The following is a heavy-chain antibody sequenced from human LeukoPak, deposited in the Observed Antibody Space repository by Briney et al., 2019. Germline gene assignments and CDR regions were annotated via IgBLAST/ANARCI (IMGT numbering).Heavy chain of an antibody. J-gene: IGHJ4*02. D-gene: IGHD3-22*01. V-gene: IGHV3-66*04. CDR3: ASQGGYDSRGYYLFDY. CDR2: IYGGGST. Sequence: GGSLRLSCAASGFTVSSNYMSWVRQAPGKGLEWVSVIYGGGSTYYADSVKGRFTISRDNSKNTLYLQMNSLRAEDTAVYYCASQGGYDSRGYYLFDYWGQGTLVTVSS. CDR1: GFTVSSNY.